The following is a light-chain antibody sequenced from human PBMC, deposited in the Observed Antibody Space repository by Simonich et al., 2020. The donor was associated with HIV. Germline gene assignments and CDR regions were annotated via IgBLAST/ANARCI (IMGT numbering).Light chain of an antibody. V-gene: IGKV3-15*01. CDR1: QSVSRH. CDR2: GAS. CDR3: QQYNNWPRT. J-gene: IGKJ1*01. Sequence: EIVMTQSPATLSVSPGERATLSCRPSQSVSRHLAWYQQKPVRAPRLLIYGASTRATGIPARFSGSGAGTEFTLTISNLQSEDFAVYYCQQYNNWPRTFGLGTKVEMK.